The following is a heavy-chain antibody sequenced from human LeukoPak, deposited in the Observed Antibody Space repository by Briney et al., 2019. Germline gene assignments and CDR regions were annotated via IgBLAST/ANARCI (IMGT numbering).Heavy chain of an antibody. V-gene: IGHV1-8*01. D-gene: IGHD6-13*01. J-gene: IGHJ5*02. CDR3: ARGYSSSWYKANWFDP. CDR1: GYTFTSYD. Sequence: VASVKVSCKASGYTFTSYDINWLRQATEQGLEWMGWMNPNSGNTGYAQKFQGRVTMTRNTSISTAYMELSSLRSEDTAVYYCARGYSSSWYKANWFDPWGQGTLVTVSS. CDR2: MNPNSGNT.